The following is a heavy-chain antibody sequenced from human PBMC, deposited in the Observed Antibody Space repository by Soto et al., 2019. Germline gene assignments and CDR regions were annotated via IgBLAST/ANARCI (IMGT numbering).Heavy chain of an antibody. CDR3: ARETYYDFWSGYPDSYYYGMDV. Sequence: PGESLKISCKGSGYSFTSYWISWVRQMPGKGLEWMGRIDPSDSYTNYSPSFQGHVTISADKSISTAYLQWSSLKASDTAMYYCARETYYDFWSGYPDSYYYGMDVWGQGTTVTVS. D-gene: IGHD3-3*01. CDR2: IDPSDSYT. J-gene: IGHJ6*02. CDR1: GYSFTSYW. V-gene: IGHV5-10-1*01.